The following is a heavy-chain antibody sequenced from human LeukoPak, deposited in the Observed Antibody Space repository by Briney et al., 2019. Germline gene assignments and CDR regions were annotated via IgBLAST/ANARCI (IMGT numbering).Heavy chain of an antibody. D-gene: IGHD3-10*01. CDR3: AKGLWAFDY. Sequence: GGSLRLSCAASGFTFSSNSMNWVRQAPGKGLEWVSAISGSGGSTYYADSVKGRFTISRDNSKNTLYLRMNSLRAEDTAVYYCAKGLWAFDYWGQGTLVTVSS. CDR2: ISGSGGST. CDR1: GFTFSSNS. V-gene: IGHV3-23*01. J-gene: IGHJ4*02.